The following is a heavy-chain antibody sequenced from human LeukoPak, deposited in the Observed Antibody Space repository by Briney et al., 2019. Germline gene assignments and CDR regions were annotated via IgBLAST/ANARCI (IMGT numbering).Heavy chain of an antibody. CDR1: GFTFSFHA. V-gene: IGHV3-23*01. CDR2: IVGSGGNT. J-gene: IGHJ4*02. Sequence: GGSLRLSCAASGFTFSFHAMSWVRQAPGKGLEWVSVIVGSGGNTYYADSVKGRFTISRDNAKNTLYLQMNSLRAEDTAVYYCARTDDFWSGYYSEFDYWGQGTLVTVSS. CDR3: ARTDDFWSGYYSEFDY. D-gene: IGHD3-3*01.